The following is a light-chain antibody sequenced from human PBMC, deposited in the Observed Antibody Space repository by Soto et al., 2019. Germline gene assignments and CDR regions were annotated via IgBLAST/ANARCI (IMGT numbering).Light chain of an antibody. V-gene: IGLV2-14*01. CDR1: SSDVGGYNY. CDR3: CSYTRSSTLV. CDR2: EVS. Sequence: QSVLTQPASVSGSPGQSITISCTGTSSDVGGYNYVSWYQQHPGKAPKLMIYEVSNRPSGVSNRFSGYKSGNTASLAISGLQAEDEADYYCCSYTRSSTLVFGTGTKVTVL. J-gene: IGLJ1*01.